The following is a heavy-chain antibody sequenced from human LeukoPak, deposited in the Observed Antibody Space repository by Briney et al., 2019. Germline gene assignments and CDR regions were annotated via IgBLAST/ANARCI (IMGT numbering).Heavy chain of an antibody. V-gene: IGHV4-30-2*06. Sequence: PSETLSLTCTVSGGAIASGGYSWNWIRQSPGKGLEWIGCIYDRGPAYYNPSLKSRFTISVDRPKNQFFLNVTSLTAADTAVYYCARGLGGSYSDYWGQGTLVTVSS. CDR1: GGAIASGGYS. CDR3: ARGLGGSYSDY. J-gene: IGHJ4*02. CDR2: IYDRGPA. D-gene: IGHD1-26*01.